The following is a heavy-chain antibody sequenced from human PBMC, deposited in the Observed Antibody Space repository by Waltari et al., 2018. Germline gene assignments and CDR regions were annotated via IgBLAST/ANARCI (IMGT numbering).Heavy chain of an antibody. CDR2: IYTSGST. D-gene: IGHD2-15*01. CDR3: GSGSCSDTDWHERSGVDV. V-gene: IGHV4-61*02. CDR1: GGSISSGSYY. J-gene: IGHJ6*02. Sequence: QVQLQESGPGLVKPSQTLSLTCTVSGGSISSGSYYWSWIRQPAGKGLEWIGRIYTSGSTNYNPSLKSRVTISVDTSKNQFSLKLSSVTAADTAVYYCGSGSCSDTDWHERSGVDVWGQGTTVTVSS.